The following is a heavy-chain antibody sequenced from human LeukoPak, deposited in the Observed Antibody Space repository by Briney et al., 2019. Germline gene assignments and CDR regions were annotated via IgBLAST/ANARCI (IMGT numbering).Heavy chain of an antibody. Sequence: SETLSLTCAVSGGSISSSNWWSWVRQPPGKGLEWIGEIYHSGSTNYNPSLKSRVTILVDKSKNQFSLKLSSVTAADTAVYYCARSKGATFGYWGQGTLVTVCS. V-gene: IGHV4-4*02. CDR1: GGSISSSNW. CDR3: ARSKGATFGY. D-gene: IGHD1-26*01. CDR2: IYHSGST. J-gene: IGHJ4*02.